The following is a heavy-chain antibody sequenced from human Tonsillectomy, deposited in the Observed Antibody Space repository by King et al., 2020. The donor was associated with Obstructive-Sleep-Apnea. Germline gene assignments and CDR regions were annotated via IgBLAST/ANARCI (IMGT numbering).Heavy chain of an antibody. D-gene: IGHD3-9*01. CDR3: PKVTLASHFDWLLGPTGHDDY. Sequence: VQLVESGGGVVQPGRSLRLSCAASGFTFSSYGMHWVRQAPGKGLEWVAVISYDGSNKYYADSVKGRFTISRDNSKNTLYLQMNSLRAEDTAVYYCPKVTLASHFDWLLGPTGHDDYWGQGTLVTVSS. J-gene: IGHJ4*02. V-gene: IGHV3-30*18. CDR1: GFTFSSYG. CDR2: ISYDGSNK.